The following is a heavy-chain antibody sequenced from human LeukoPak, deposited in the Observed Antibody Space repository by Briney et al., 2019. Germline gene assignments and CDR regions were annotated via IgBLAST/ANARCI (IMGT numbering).Heavy chain of an antibody. CDR3: ARGIHYYGSGSYHHPDYFDY. Sequence: GASVKVSCKASGGTFSSYAISWVRQAPGQGLEWMGWINPNSGGTNYAQKFQGRVTMTRDTSTSTVYMELSSLRSEDTAVYYCARGIHYYGSGSYHHPDYFDYWGQGTLVTVSS. CDR2: INPNSGGT. CDR1: GGTFSSYA. V-gene: IGHV1-2*02. J-gene: IGHJ4*02. D-gene: IGHD3-10*01.